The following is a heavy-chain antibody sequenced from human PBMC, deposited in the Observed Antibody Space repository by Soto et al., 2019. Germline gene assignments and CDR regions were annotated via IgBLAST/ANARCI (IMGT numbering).Heavy chain of an antibody. Sequence: QVQLVQSGGEVKKPGASVEVSCRTSGYMFTTYGMSWVRQAPGQGLEWMAWISDYNGNKKYAQKFQGRATMTTDTSTSTVSMELRNLTSADTGTYFCARTGGGMAARPLEYWGQGTLVTVSS. V-gene: IGHV1-18*04. J-gene: IGHJ4*02. CDR3: ARTGGGMAARPLEY. D-gene: IGHD6-6*01. CDR1: GYMFTTYG. CDR2: ISDYNGNK.